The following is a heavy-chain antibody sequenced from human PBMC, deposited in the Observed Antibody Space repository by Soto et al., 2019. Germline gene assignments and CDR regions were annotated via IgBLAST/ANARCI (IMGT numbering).Heavy chain of an antibody. CDR2: IYRSGVT. Sequence: SSETLSLTCSFSGDSSSTSTYSWSWIRQPPGKALEWVGFIYRSGVTSYNPSLKRRVSISLDTSNNQCSLKLRSVTAADTAVYYCAGMPYTSGLRFDPWGPGTLVTVSS. J-gene: IGHJ5*02. D-gene: IGHD6-19*01. CDR3: AGMPYTSGLRFDP. CDR1: GDSSSTSTYS. V-gene: IGHV4-30-2*01.